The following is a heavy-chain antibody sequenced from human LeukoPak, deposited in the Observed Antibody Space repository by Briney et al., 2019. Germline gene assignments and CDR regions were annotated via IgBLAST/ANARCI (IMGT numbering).Heavy chain of an antibody. CDR1: GFTFCIYR. J-gene: IGHJ4*02. CDR3: ASDLIGGVDYYASSGYYHDY. CDR2: ICSSRSYI. Sequence: GRSLRLSCAASGFTFCIYRMNWVRDAPGEGLEWVSSICSSRSYIYYADSVKSHFTISRDNAKTSMYLQMNSLRAEDTAVYYCASDLIGGVDYYASSGYYHDYWGQGTLVTVSS. V-gene: IGHV3-21*01. D-gene: IGHD3-22*01.